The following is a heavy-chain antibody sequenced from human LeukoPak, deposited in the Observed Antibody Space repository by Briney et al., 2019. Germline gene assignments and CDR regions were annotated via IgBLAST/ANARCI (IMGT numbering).Heavy chain of an antibody. Sequence: PGGSLRLSCLASGSAFSAYEMNWVRQAPGKGLEWVSYIAGSDTRTYYADSVKGRFTIFRDNAKNTLYLQMNSLRAEDTALYYCTTLGYHLDSWGQGTLVTVSS. CDR2: IAGSDTRT. CDR1: GSAFSAYE. D-gene: IGHD3-22*01. V-gene: IGHV3-48*03. J-gene: IGHJ4*02. CDR3: TTLGYHLDS.